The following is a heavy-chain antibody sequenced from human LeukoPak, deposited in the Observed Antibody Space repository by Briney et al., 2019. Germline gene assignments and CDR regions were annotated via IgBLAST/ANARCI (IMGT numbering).Heavy chain of an antibody. Sequence: PRGSLRLSCAASGFTFDDYAMHWVRQAPGKGLEWVSGISWNSGSIGYADSVKGRFTISRDNAKNSLYLQMNSLRAEDTALYYCAKDIAAAGKGAFDYWGQGTLVTVSS. J-gene: IGHJ4*02. D-gene: IGHD6-13*01. V-gene: IGHV3-9*01. CDR1: GFTFDDYA. CDR2: ISWNSGSI. CDR3: AKDIAAAGKGAFDY.